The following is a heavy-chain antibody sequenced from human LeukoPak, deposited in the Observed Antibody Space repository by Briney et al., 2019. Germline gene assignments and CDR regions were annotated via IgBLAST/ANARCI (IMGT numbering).Heavy chain of an antibody. V-gene: IGHV4-34*01. D-gene: IGHD6-6*01. CDR2: INHSGST. J-gene: IGHJ4*02. CDR3: ARGRPTYSSSSGHSNFDY. CDR1: GLTFSTSS. Sequence: GSLRLSCAASGLTFSTSSMHWVRQAPGKGLEWIGEINHSGSTNYNPSLKSRVTISVDTSKNQFSLKLSSVTAADTAVYYCARGRPTYSSSSGHSNFDYWGQGTLVTVSS.